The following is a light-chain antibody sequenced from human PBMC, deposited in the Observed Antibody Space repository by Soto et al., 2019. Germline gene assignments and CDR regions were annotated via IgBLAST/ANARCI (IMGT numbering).Light chain of an antibody. CDR2: DAS. CDR1: QTISTY. CDR3: QQSFSPLLT. J-gene: IGKJ4*01. V-gene: IGKV1-39*01. Sequence: DIQLTQSPSSLSASVGDRVTITCRASQTISTYLTWFQQKPGNAPKVLIYDASTLQSGVPSRFSGSGSGAEFTLTITGLQPKDFATYYCQQSFSPLLTFGGGTKVVIK.